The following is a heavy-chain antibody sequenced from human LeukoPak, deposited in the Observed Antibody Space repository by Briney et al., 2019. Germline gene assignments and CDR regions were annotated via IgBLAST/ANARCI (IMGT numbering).Heavy chain of an antibody. J-gene: IGHJ6*03. CDR2: IYTSGST. V-gene: IGHV4-61*02. CDR3: ARVMSGYSSGWYGYYYYMDV. D-gene: IGHD6-19*01. Sequence: SETLSLTCTVSGGSISSGSYYWSWIRQPAGKELEWIGRIYTSGSTNYNPSLKSRVTISVDTSKNQFSLKLSSVTAADTAVYYCARVMSGYSSGWYGYYYYMDVWGKGTTVTISS. CDR1: GGSISSGSYY.